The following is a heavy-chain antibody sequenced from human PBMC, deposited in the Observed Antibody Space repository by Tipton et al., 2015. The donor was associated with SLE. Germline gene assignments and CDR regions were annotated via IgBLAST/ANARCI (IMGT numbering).Heavy chain of an antibody. Sequence: TLSLTCTVSSGSVSSGAYYWSWIRQPPGKGLEWIGYIYYSGSTYYNPSLQSRLTMSVDTSRKQFSLKLTSVTAADTAVYFCARFDYSNWDDYWGQGTLVTVSS. CDR3: ARFDYSNWDDY. CDR1: SGSVSSGAYY. V-gene: IGHV4-31*03. J-gene: IGHJ4*02. D-gene: IGHD4-11*01. CDR2: IYYSGST.